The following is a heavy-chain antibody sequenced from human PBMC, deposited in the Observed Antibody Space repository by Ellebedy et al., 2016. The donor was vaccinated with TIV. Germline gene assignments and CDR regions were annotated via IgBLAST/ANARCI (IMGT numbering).Heavy chain of an antibody. J-gene: IGHJ4*02. CDR2: INSDGSDA. CDR1: GFTFSTYW. V-gene: IGHV3-74*01. D-gene: IGHD4-11*01. CDR3: VRDNYGVDY. Sequence: GGSLRLSXAASGFTFSTYWMQWVRQAPGKGLVWVSHINSDGSDATYADSVKGRFISSRDNAKNMLYLQMNSLRADDSAVYYCVRDNYGVDYWGQGTLVTVSS.